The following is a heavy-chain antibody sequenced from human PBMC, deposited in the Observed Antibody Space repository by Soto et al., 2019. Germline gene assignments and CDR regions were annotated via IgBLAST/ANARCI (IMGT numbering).Heavy chain of an antibody. CDR2: IYYSGSP. CDR1: GGSISSYY. CDR3: ARGEVGDGYNCYPYYFDY. D-gene: IGHD5-12*01. J-gene: IGHJ4*02. Sequence: SETMSLTCPVSGGSISSYYWSWIRQPPRKGLEWIGYIYYSGSPNYNPSLKSRVTISVDTSKNQFSLKLSSVTAADTAVYYCARGEVGDGYNCYPYYFDYWAQGALVTVAS. V-gene: IGHV4-59*01.